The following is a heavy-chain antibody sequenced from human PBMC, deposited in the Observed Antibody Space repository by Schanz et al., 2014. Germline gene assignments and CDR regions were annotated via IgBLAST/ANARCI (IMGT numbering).Heavy chain of an antibody. Sequence: EVQLVESGGGLVQPGGSLRLSCAASGFTFTTYWMSWVRQAPGKGLEWVANIKQDGSERHYVDSVKGRFTISRDNSKTTLFRKRNSLRGEDTAVYSGARGGRGGYPGGVLDTGGQGKMVTASS. V-gene: IGHV3-7*04. CDR3: ARGGRGGYPGGVLDT. CDR1: GFTFTTYW. D-gene: IGHD5-12*01. CDR2: IKQDGSER. J-gene: IGHJ3*02.